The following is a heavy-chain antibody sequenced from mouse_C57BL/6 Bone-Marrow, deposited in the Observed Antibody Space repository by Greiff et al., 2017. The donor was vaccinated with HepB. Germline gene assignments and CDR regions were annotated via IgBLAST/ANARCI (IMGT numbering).Heavy chain of an antibody. CDR1: GYTFTSYW. CDR2: IYPGSGST. CDR3: ARQSDPVVVPFDH. J-gene: IGHJ2*01. V-gene: IGHV1-55*01. D-gene: IGHD1-1*01. Sequence: QVQLQQPGAELVKPGASVKMSCKASGYTFTSYWITWVKQRPGQGLEWIGDIYPGSGSTNYNDKFKSKATLTVDTSSSTAYMQLSSLTSEDSALYYCARQSDPVVVPFDHWGQGTTLTVSS.